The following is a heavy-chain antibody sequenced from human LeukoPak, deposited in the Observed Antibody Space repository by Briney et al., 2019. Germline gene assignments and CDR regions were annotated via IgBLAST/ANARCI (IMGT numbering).Heavy chain of an antibody. J-gene: IGHJ4*02. Sequence: SETLSLTCTVSSGSISSYCWSWIRQPPGKGLEWIGYVSYSGSTRYNPSLKSRVTISVDTSKNQFSLKLSSVTAADTAVYYCARGSYYYDSSGYYGGIDYWGQGTLVTVSS. CDR1: SGSISSYC. CDR2: VSYSGST. V-gene: IGHV4-59*12. CDR3: ARGSYYYDSSGYYGGIDY. D-gene: IGHD3-22*01.